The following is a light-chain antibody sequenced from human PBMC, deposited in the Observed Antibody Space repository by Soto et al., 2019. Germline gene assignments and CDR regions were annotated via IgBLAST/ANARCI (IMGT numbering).Light chain of an antibody. CDR3: QQYDNSLWT. Sequence: EIVLTQSPGTLSLSPGERASLSCRASQTVSSVHLAWYQHKPGQAPRLLIYGASRRATVVPDRFSGSGSGTDFTLTISRLEPEDFAVYYCQQYDNSLWTFGQGTKVEVK. J-gene: IGKJ1*01. CDR1: QTVSSVH. V-gene: IGKV3-20*01. CDR2: GAS.